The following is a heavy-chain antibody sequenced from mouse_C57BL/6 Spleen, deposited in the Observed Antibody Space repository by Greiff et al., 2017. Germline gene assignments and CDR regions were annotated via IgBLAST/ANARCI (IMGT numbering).Heavy chain of an antibody. V-gene: IGHV5-9*01. CDR1: GFTFSSYT. Sequence: EVHLVESGGGLVKPGGSLKLSCAASGFTFSSYTMSWVRQTPEKRLEWVATISGGGGNTYYPDSVKGRFTISRDNAKNTLYLQTSSLRSEDTALYYCARQSFAYWGQGTLVTVSA. CDR3: ARQSFAY. CDR2: ISGGGGNT. J-gene: IGHJ3*01.